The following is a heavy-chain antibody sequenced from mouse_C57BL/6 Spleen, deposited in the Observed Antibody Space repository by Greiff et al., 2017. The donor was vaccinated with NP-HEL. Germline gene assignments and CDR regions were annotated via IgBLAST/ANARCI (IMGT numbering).Heavy chain of an antibody. CDR2: IDPSDSYT. CDR3: ARKEAITTVVYVDY. V-gene: IGHV1-69*01. CDR1: GYTFTSYW. J-gene: IGHJ2*01. Sequence: QVQLQQPGAELVMPGASVKLSCKASGYTFTSYWMHWVKQRPGQGLEWIGEIDPSDSYTNYNQKFKGKSTLTVDKSSSTAYMQLSSLTSEDSAVYYCARKEAITTVVYVDYWDQGTTLTVSS. D-gene: IGHD1-1*01.